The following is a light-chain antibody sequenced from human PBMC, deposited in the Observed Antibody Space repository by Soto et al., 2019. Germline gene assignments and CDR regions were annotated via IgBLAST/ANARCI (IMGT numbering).Light chain of an antibody. CDR3: QQSFRAPFT. J-gene: IGKJ5*01. V-gene: IGKV4-1*01. CDR2: WAS. Sequence: DIVMTQSPDALAVSLGERATIHCKSSQSVVSGSNSKNYITWYQQKPVQPRKLLIYWASTQESGVPDRFSGSGSGTDFILTISTLQAEDVAVYYWQQSFRAPFTFGLGTRLEIK. CDR1: QSVVSGSNSKNY.